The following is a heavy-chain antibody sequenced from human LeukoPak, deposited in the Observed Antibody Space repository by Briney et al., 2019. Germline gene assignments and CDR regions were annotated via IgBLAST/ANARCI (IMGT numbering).Heavy chain of an antibody. CDR3: AKETLNYDILTGYYMPSSSIDY. D-gene: IGHD3-9*01. J-gene: IGHJ4*02. CDR2: ISYDGSNK. Sequence: GGSLRLSCAASGFTFSSYGMHWVRQAPGKGLEWVAVISYDGSNKYYADSVKGRFTISRDNSKNTLYLQMNSLRAEDTAVYYCAKETLNYDILTGYYMPSSSIDYWGQGTLVTVSS. V-gene: IGHV3-30*18. CDR1: GFTFSSYG.